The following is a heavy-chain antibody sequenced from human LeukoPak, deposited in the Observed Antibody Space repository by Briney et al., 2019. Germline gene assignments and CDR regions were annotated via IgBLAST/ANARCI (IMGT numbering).Heavy chain of an antibody. J-gene: IGHJ4*02. CDR2: IYYSGST. CDR3: ARDVGATTGYYFDY. D-gene: IGHD1-26*01. Sequence: SETLSLTCTVSGGSISSGGYYWSWIRQHPGKGLEWIGYIYYSGSTYYNPSLKSRVTISVDTSKNQFSLKLSSVTAADTAVYYCARDVGATTGYYFDYWGQGTLVTVSS. V-gene: IGHV4-31*03. CDR1: GGSISSGGYY.